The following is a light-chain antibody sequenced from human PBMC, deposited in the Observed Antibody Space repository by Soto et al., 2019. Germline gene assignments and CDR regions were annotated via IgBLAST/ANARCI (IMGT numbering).Light chain of an antibody. Sequence: QSVLTQAGHASGSPRQSITISCTGTSNDVGGYNYVSWYQQHPDTAPKLIIYDVRYRPSGVSDRFSGSKSGNTASLTISGLQAEDEADCYCSAYTSSSTPYVFGSGTKVT. J-gene: IGLJ1*01. CDR2: DVR. CDR3: SAYTSSSTPYV. V-gene: IGLV2-14*01. CDR1: SNDVGGYNY.